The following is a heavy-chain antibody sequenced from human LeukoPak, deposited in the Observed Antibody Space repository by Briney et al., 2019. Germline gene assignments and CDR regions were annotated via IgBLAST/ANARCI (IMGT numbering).Heavy chain of an antibody. V-gene: IGHV4-34*01. CDR1: GGSFSGYY. CDR3: ARDRYSSSWTYFDY. CDR2: INHSGST. Sequence: SETLSLTCAVYGGSFSGYYWSWIRQPPGKGLEWIGEINHSGSTNYNPSLKSRVTISVDTSKNQFSLKLSSVTAADTAVYYCARDRYSSSWTYFDYWGQGTLVTVSS. D-gene: IGHD6-13*01. J-gene: IGHJ4*02.